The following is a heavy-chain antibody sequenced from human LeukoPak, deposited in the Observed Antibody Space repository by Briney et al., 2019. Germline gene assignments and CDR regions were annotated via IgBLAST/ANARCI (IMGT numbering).Heavy chain of an antibody. CDR1: GFIFNYYI. CDR3: ARDSSGPWFNP. J-gene: IGHJ5*02. D-gene: IGHD6-6*01. CDR2: ITGSGSFV. V-gene: IGHV3-21*01. Sequence: GGSLRLSCAASGFIFNYYIMNWVRQAPGKGLEWVSSITGSGSFVYSADSVKGRFTISRDNAKSSLFLQMNSLRAEDTAVYYCARDSSGPWFNPWGQGNLVTVSS.